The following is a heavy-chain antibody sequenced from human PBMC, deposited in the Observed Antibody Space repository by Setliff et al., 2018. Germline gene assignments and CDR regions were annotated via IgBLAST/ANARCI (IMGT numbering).Heavy chain of an antibody. CDR2: IYYSGST. V-gene: IGHV4-59*11. CDR1: GGSISSHY. J-gene: IGHJ4*02. Sequence: SETLSLTCTVSGGSISSHYWSWIRQPPGKGLEWIGYIYYSGSTNYNPSLKSRVTISVDTSKNQFSLKLSSVTAADTAVYYCARVGGADYYDSSGYYFLKQYYFDYWGQGTLVTVSS. D-gene: IGHD3-22*01. CDR3: ARVGGADYYDSSGYYFLKQYYFDY.